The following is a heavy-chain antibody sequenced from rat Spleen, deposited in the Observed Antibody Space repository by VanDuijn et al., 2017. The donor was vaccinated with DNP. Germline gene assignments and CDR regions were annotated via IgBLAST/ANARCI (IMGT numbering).Heavy chain of an antibody. CDR1: GFTFSDYG. CDR3: TTGGNNPFPY. CDR2: ITNSGGST. Sequence: EVQLVESGGGLVQPGNSLKLSCAASGFTFSDYGMAWVRQAPTKGLEWVASITNSGGSTYYRDSVKGRFTISRDDAKSTLYLQMDSLRSEDTATYYCTTGGNNPFPYWGQGTLVTVSS. D-gene: IGHD1-10*01. J-gene: IGHJ3*01. V-gene: IGHV5S23*01.